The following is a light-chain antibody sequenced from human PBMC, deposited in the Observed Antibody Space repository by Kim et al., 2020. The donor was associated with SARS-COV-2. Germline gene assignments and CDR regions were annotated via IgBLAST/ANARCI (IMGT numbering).Light chain of an antibody. Sequence: SSELTQDPAVSVALGQTVRITCQGGSLRSYYATWYQQKPGQAPILFIYGKNNRPSGIPDRFSGSSSGNTASLTITGTQAGDEADYYCNSRDSNDNVVFGG. CDR2: GKN. CDR3: NSRDSNDNVV. J-gene: IGLJ2*01. CDR1: SLRSYY. V-gene: IGLV3-19*01.